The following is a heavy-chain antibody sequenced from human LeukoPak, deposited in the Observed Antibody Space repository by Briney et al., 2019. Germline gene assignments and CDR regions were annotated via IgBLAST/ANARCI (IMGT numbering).Heavy chain of an antibody. D-gene: IGHD3-22*01. CDR1: GGSFSGYY. J-gene: IGHJ4*02. Sequence: SETLSLTCAVYGGSFSGYYWSWIRQPPGKGLEWIGEINHSGSTNYNPSLKSRVTISVDTSKNQFSLKLSSVTAADTAVYYCARSRRYYYDSSGYYDYWGQGTLVTVSS. CDR3: ARSRRYYYDSSGYYDY. CDR2: INHSGST. V-gene: IGHV4-34*01.